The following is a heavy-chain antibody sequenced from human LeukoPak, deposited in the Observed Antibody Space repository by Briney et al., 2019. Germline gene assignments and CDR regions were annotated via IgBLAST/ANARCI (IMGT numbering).Heavy chain of an antibody. CDR3: ARGGYYDSSGYYLFHY. D-gene: IGHD3-22*01. V-gene: IGHV4-34*01. CDR1: GGSFSGYY. CDR2: INHSGST. J-gene: IGHJ4*02. Sequence: SETLSLTCAVYGGSFSGYYWSWIRQPPGKGLEWIGEINHSGSTNYNPSLKSRVTISVHTSKNQFSLKLSSVTAADTAVYYCARGGYYDSSGYYLFHYWAQGTLVTVSS.